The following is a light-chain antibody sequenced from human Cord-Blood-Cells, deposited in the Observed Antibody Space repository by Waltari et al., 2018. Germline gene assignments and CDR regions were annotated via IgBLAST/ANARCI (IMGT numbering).Light chain of an antibody. Sequence: DIVMTQSPLSLPVTPGEPASISCRSSQSLLHSNGYNYLDWYLQKPGQSPQLLIYLGSNRASGVADRFSGSGSGTDFTLNISRVEAEDVGVYYCMQALQTPPWTFGQGTKVEIK. CDR2: LGS. CDR3: MQALQTPPWT. CDR1: QSLLHSNGYNY. V-gene: IGKV2-28*01. J-gene: IGKJ1*01.